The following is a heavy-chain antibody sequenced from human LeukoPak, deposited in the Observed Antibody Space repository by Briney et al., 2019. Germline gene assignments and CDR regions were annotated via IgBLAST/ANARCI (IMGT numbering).Heavy chain of an antibody. J-gene: IGHJ4*02. V-gene: IGHV4-34*01. Sequence: SETLSLTCAVYGGSFSGYYWSWIRQPPGKGLEWIGEINHSGSTNYNPSLKSRVTISVDTSKNQFSLKLSSVTAADTAVYYCARGRGYSYGHYFDYWGQGTLVTVSS. CDR1: GGSFSGYY. CDR3: ARGRGYSYGHYFDY. CDR2: INHSGST. D-gene: IGHD5-18*01.